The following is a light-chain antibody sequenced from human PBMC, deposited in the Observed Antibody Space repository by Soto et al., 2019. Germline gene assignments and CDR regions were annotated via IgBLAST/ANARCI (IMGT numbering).Light chain of an antibody. J-gene: IGLJ1*01. Sequence: QSVLTQPASVSWSPGQSITISRTRTSSDVGGYNYVSWYQQHPGKAPKLMIYEVSDRPSGVSNRFSGSKSGNTASLTISGLQAEDEVDYYCSSYTITSTYVFGTGTKVTVL. CDR3: SSYTITSTYV. CDR1: SSDVGGYNY. CDR2: EVS. V-gene: IGLV2-14*01.